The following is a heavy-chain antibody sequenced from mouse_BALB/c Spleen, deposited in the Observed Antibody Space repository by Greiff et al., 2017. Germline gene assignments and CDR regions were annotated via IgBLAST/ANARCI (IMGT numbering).Heavy chain of an antibody. V-gene: IGHV1S81*02. J-gene: IGHJ2*01. CDR2: INPSNGRT. CDR1: GYTFTSYW. CDR3: AKEYGNYAYIDY. D-gene: IGHD2-10*02. Sequence: VQLQQPGAELVKPGASVKLSCKASGYTFTSYWMHWVKQRPGQGLEWIGEINPSNGRTNYNEKFKSKATLTVDKSSSTAYMQLSSLTSEDSAVYYCAKEYGNYAYIDYWGQGTTLTVSS.